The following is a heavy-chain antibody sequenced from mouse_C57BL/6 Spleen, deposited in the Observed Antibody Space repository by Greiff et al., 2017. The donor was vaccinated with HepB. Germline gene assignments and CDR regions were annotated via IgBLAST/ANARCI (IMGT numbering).Heavy chain of an antibody. Sequence: QVQLQQPGAELVRPGTSVKLSCKASGYTFTSYWMHWVKQRPGQGLEWIGVIDPSDSYTNYNQKFKGKATLTVDTSSSTAYMQLSSLTSEDSAVYYCARSPFITTVVATYYYAMDYWGQGTSVTVSS. J-gene: IGHJ4*01. CDR3: ARSPFITTVVATYYYAMDY. D-gene: IGHD1-1*01. CDR1: GYTFTSYW. V-gene: IGHV1-59*01. CDR2: IDPSDSYT.